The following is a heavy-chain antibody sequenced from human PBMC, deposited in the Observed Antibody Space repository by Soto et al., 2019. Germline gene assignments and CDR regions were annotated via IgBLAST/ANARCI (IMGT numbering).Heavy chain of an antibody. CDR3: AGDYYGSGSYSS. D-gene: IGHD3-10*01. V-gene: IGHV1-8*01. J-gene: IGHJ5*02. CDR1: GYTFTTYA. CDR2: MNPDSGNT. Sequence: QVQLVQSGAEVKKPGASVKVSCKASGYTFTTYAINWVRQATGQGFEWMGWMNPDSGNTGYAQKFQCRVTTTRHTYTSTADMEVSRLRSEDTDVYYCAGDYYGSGSYSSWGQGTLVTVSS.